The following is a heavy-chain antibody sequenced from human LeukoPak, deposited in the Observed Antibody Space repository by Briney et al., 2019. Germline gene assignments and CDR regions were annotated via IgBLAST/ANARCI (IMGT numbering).Heavy chain of an antibody. CDR2: IKSKTDGGTT. J-gene: IGHJ4*02. V-gene: IGHV3-15*01. CDR3: AKDMDVGGYASGSYFDY. CDR1: GFTFSNAW. Sequence: GGSLRLSCAASGFTFSNAWMSWVRQAPGKGLEWVGRIKSKTDGGTTDYAAPVKGRFTISRDDSKNTLYLQMNSLRAEDTAVYYCAKDMDVGGYASGSYFDYWGQGTLVTVSS. D-gene: IGHD3-10*01.